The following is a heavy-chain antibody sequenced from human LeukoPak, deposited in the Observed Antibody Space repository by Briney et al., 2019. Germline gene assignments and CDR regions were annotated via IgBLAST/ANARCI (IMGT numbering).Heavy chain of an antibody. CDR3: YSSGWDEYFQH. D-gene: IGHD6-19*01. CDR1: GGSISSSNYY. Sequence: ASETLSLTCTVSGGSISSSNYYWGWIRQPPGKGLEWFGSIYYSGSTYYNPSLKSRVTISVDTSKNQFSLKMSSVTAADTAVYYCYSSGWDEYFQHWGQGTLVTVSS. V-gene: IGHV4-39*01. J-gene: IGHJ1*01. CDR2: IYYSGST.